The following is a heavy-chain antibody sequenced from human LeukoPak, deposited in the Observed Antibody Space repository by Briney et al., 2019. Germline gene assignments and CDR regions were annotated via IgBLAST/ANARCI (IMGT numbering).Heavy chain of an antibody. V-gene: IGHV3-23*01. CDR1: GFTFSNYA. Sequence: GGSLRLSCAASGFTFSNYAMSWVRQAPGKGLEWVSTISGSGGSTYYADSVKGRFTISRDNSKNTLYLQMNSLRAEDTAVYYCAKDPVGATGGYFQHWGQGTLVTVSS. CDR3: AKDPVGATGGYFQH. J-gene: IGHJ1*01. CDR2: ISGSGGST. D-gene: IGHD1-26*01.